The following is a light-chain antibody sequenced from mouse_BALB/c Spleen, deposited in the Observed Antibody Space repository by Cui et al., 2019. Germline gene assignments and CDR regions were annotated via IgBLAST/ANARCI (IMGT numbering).Light chain of an antibody. CDR2: SGS. CDR1: KSISKY. Sequence: DVQITQSPSYHAASPGETITINCRASKSISKYLAWYQEEPGKTTKLLIYSGSTWQSGIPSRFSGSGSGTDFTLTISSLEPEDFAMYYCQQHNEYPLTFGAGTKLELK. V-gene: IGKV16-104*01. CDR3: QQHNEYPLT. J-gene: IGKJ5*01.